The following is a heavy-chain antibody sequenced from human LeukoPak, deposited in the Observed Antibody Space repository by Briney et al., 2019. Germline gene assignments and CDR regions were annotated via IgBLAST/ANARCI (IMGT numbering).Heavy chain of an antibody. D-gene: IGHD6-13*01. CDR1: GYTFTSYD. Sequence: ASVTVSCKASGYTFTSYDFHWVRQATGKGLEWMGRMNPNTGNTGYAQKFQGRVTMTRNTSISTAYMELSSLRSEDTAVYYCARGYTAAAGDAFDIWGQGTMVTVSS. V-gene: IGHV1-8*01. CDR2: MNPNTGNT. J-gene: IGHJ3*02. CDR3: ARGYTAAAGDAFDI.